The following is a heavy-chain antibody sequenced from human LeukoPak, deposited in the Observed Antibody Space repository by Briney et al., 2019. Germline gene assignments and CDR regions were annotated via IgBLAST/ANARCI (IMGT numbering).Heavy chain of an antibody. D-gene: IGHD2-15*01. V-gene: IGHV3-21*01. CDR2: ISSSSSYI. Sequence: GGSLRLSCAASGFTFSSYSINWVRQAPGKGLEWVSSISSSSSYIYYADSVKGRFTISRDNAKNSLYLQMNSLRAEDTAVYYCARGRKRDIVVVVAATHSYYFDYWGRGTLVTVSS. CDR3: ARGRKRDIVVVVAATHSYYFDY. J-gene: IGHJ4*02. CDR1: GFTFSSYS.